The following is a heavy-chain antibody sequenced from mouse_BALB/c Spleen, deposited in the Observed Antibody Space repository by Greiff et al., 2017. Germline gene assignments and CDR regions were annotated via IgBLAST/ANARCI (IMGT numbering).Heavy chain of an antibody. Sequence: VQLQQSGTVLARPGASVKMSCKASGYSFTSYWMHWVKQRPGQGLEWIGAIYPGNSDTSYNQKFKGKAKLTAVTSASTAYMELSSLTNEDSAVYYCTRGGYDVETLSWFAYWGQGTLVTVSA. CDR3: TRGGYDVETLSWFAY. D-gene: IGHD2-2*01. CDR2: IYPGNSDT. V-gene: IGHV1-5*01. CDR1: GYSFTSYW. J-gene: IGHJ3*01.